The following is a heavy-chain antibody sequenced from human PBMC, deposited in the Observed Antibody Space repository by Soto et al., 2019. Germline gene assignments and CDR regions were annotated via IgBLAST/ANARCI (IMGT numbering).Heavy chain of an antibody. Sequence: EVQLLESGGGLVQPGGSLRLSSAASGFTFSSYAMSWVRQAPGKGLEWVSAISGSGGSTYYADSVKGRFTISRDNSKNTLYLQMNSLRAEDTAVYYCAKDSAAARTSWYFDLWGRGTLVTVSS. CDR1: GFTFSSYA. J-gene: IGHJ2*01. CDR3: AKDSAAARTSWYFDL. V-gene: IGHV3-23*01. D-gene: IGHD6-13*01. CDR2: ISGSGGST.